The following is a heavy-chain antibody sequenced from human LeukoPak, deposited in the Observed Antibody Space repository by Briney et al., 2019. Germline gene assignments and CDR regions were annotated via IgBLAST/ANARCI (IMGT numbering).Heavy chain of an antibody. CDR3: TRAVAGHPD. Sequence: PSETLSLTCAVSGVPFSNYYWSWVRHSPRQGLEWIGEINHSGYTNYNPSLKSRVTMSIDTSKNQFSLILTSVTAADAGVYYCTRAVAGHPDWGQGTLVTVSS. CDR1: GVPFSNYY. J-gene: IGHJ4*02. V-gene: IGHV4-34*01. D-gene: IGHD6-19*01. CDR2: INHSGYT.